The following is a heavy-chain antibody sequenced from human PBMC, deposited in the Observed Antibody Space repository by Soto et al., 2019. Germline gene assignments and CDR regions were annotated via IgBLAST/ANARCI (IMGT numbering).Heavy chain of an antibody. CDR1: GGSFSGYY. CDR2: INHSGST. Sequence: SETLSLTCAVYGGSFSGYYWSWIRQPPGKGLEWIGEINHSGSTNYNPSLKSRVTISVDTSKNQFSLKLSSVTAADTAVYYCARVRVVVVAATLYYYYGMDVWGQGTTVT. CDR3: ARVRVVVVAATLYYYYGMDV. D-gene: IGHD2-15*01. V-gene: IGHV4-34*01. J-gene: IGHJ6*02.